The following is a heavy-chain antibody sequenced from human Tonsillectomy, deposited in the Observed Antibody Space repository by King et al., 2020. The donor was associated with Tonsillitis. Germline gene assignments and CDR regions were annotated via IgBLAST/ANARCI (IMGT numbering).Heavy chain of an antibody. D-gene: IGHD2/OR15-2a*01. CDR2: IYTSGST. CDR1: GGSISSYY. V-gene: IGHV4-4*07. CDR3: AREHLPTIYTNWFDP. Sequence: VQLQESGPGLVKPSETLSLTCTVSGGSISSYYWSWLRQPAGKGLEWIGRIYTSGSTNYNPSLKSRVTMSVDTSKNQFSLKLSSVTAADTAVYYCAREHLPTIYTNWFDPWGQGTLVTVSS. J-gene: IGHJ5*02.